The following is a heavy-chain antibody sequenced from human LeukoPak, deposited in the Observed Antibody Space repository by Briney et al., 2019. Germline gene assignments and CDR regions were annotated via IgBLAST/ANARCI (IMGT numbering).Heavy chain of an antibody. CDR1: GGSINSHY. D-gene: IGHD3-3*01. J-gene: IGHJ4*02. CDR3: ARSYYDFWSGFYSDF. Sequence: SETLSLICTVSGGSINSHYWSWIRQPPGKGLQWIGFISYSGSTSYNPSLLSRVTISVDTSKNQFSLKLNSVTAADTALYFCARSYYDFWSGFYSDFWGQGALVTVSS. CDR2: ISYSGST. V-gene: IGHV4-59*11.